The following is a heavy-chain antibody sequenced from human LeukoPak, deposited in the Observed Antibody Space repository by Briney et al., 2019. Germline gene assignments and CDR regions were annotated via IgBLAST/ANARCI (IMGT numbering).Heavy chain of an antibody. V-gene: IGHV4-39*07. CDR1: GGSISSSSYY. CDR2: IYFSGST. J-gene: IGHJ5*02. D-gene: IGHD2-15*01. CDR3: ARVGGCSGGSCFDNWFDP. Sequence: SETLSLTCTVSGGSISSSSYYWGWLRQPPGKGLEWIGSIYFSGSTYYNPSLKSRVTISVDTSKNQFSLKLSSVTAADTAVYYCARVGGCSGGSCFDNWFDPWGQGTLVTVSS.